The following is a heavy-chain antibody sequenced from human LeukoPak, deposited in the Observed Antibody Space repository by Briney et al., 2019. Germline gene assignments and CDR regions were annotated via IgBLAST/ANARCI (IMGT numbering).Heavy chain of an antibody. D-gene: IGHD4-11*01. V-gene: IGHV3-7*01. Sequence: GGSLRLSCAASGFTFSSYWMSWVRQAPGKGLEWVANIKQDGSEKYYVDSVKGRFTISRDNAKNSLYLQMNSLRAEDTAVYYCARVWPSNYDDAFDIWGQGTMVTVSS. J-gene: IGHJ3*02. CDR2: IKQDGSEK. CDR3: ARVWPSNYDDAFDI. CDR1: GFTFSSYW.